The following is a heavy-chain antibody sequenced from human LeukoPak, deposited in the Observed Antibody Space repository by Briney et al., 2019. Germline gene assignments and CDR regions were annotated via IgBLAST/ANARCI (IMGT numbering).Heavy chain of an antibody. CDR2: ISGSGGSI. J-gene: IGHJ4*02. CDR1: GFTFSTYA. D-gene: IGHD5-24*01. Sequence: PGGSLRLSCAASGFTFSTYAMSWVRQAPGKGLEWVSSISGSGGSIYYADSVKGRDTIPRDISKNTLYLQMSSLRPPHTPLFYFAKANYNSFYFDYWGQGTLVTVSS. CDR3: AKANYNSFYFDY. V-gene: IGHV3-23*01.